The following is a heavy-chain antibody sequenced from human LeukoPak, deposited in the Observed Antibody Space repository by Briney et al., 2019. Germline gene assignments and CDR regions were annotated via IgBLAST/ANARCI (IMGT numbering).Heavy chain of an antibody. CDR3: ARDPPPYSSSDPFDF. CDR2: ISAYNGNT. CDR1: GYTFTSYG. D-gene: IGHD6-6*01. V-gene: IGHV1-18*01. Sequence: GSVKVSCKASGYTFTSYGISWVRQAPGQGLEWMGWISAYNGNTNYAQKLQGRVTITADESTSTAYMELSSLRSEDTAVYYCARDPPPYSSSDPFDFWGQGTLVTVSS. J-gene: IGHJ4*02.